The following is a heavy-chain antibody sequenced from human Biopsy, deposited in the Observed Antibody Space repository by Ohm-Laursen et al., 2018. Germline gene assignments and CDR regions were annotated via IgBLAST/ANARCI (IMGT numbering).Heavy chain of an antibody. V-gene: IGHV3-7*01. Sequence: SLRLSCAASGFMFSASWMSWVRQAPGKGLEWVANINPDGSVKYFADSVKGRFTISRDNAENSMYLQMSSLTVDDTAVYYCAKDRYNYTPIGGFSMDVWGQGTTVTVSS. J-gene: IGHJ6*02. CDR3: AKDRYNYTPIGGFSMDV. CDR2: INPDGSVK. CDR1: GFMFSASW. D-gene: IGHD5-18*01.